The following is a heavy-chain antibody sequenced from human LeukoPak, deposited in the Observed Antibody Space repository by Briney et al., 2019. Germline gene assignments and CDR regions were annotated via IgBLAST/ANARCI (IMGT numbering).Heavy chain of an antibody. D-gene: IGHD5-12*01. CDR3: ARGRTLGDDPGTRLPNWFEP. J-gene: IGHJ5*02. Sequence: SETLSLTCTVSGGSISSSSYHWGWIRQPPGKRLEWIGSIYYSGSTYYNPSLKSRVTISVDTSKNQFSLKLSSVTAADTAVYYCARGRTLGDDPGTRLPNWFEPWGQGNLVTVSS. V-gene: IGHV4-39*07. CDR1: GGSISSSSYH. CDR2: IYYSGST.